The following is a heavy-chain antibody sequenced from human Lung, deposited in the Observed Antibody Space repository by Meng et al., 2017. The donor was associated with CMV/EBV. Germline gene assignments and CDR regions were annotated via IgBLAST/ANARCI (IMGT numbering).Heavy chain of an antibody. Sequence: TFSNAWMSWVRQAPGKGLEWVGRIKNAIDGGTTEYAAPVKGRFTISREDSQDTLYLQMNSLRTEDTAVYYCSTEYHIVEMAREYHFDFWGQGTLVTVSS. CDR3: STEYHIVEMAREYHFDF. D-gene: IGHD2-8*01. CDR2: IKNAIDGGTT. CDR1: TFSNAW. V-gene: IGHV3-15*01. J-gene: IGHJ4*02.